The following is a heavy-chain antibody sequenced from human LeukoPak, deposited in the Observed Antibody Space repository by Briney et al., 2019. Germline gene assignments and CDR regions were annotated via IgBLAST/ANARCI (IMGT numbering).Heavy chain of an antibody. CDR1: GFTFSSYW. CDR2: IKQDGSEK. CDR3: ARPNYYGSGKHIEYYFDY. V-gene: IGHV3-7*01. J-gene: IGHJ4*02. D-gene: IGHD3-10*01. Sequence: PGGSLRLSCAASGFTFSSYWMSWVRQAPGKGLEWVANIKQDGSEKYYVDSVKGRFTISRDNAKNSLYLQMNSLRAEDTAVYYCARPNYYGSGKHIEYYFDYWGQGTLVTVSS.